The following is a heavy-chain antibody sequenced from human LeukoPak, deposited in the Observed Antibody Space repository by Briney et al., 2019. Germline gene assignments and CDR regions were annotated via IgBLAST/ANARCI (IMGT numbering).Heavy chain of an antibody. CDR2: INHSGGT. CDR1: GGSFSGYY. D-gene: IGHD6-25*01. Sequence: SATLSLTCAVYGGSFSGYYWSWIRQPPGKGLEWIGEINHSGGTNYNPSLKSRVTISVDTSKNQFSLKLSSVTAADTAVYYCARVRSGGFDYWGQGTLVTVSS. J-gene: IGHJ4*02. CDR3: ARVRSGGFDY. V-gene: IGHV4-34*01.